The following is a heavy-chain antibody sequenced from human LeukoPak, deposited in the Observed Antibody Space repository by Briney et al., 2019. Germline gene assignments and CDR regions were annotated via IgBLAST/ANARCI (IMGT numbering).Heavy chain of an antibody. V-gene: IGHV3-23*01. CDR3: AKNTISGGHYQYYMDV. D-gene: IGHD3-16*02. CDR2: ISGSGGIT. J-gene: IGHJ6*03. CDR1: GFTFSRYA. Sequence: GGSLRLSCAASGFTFSRYAMSWVRQAPGKGLEWVSSISGSGGITYHADSLKGRFTISRDNSKNTLFLQMNSLRAEDTAVYYCAKNTISGGHYQYYMDVWGKGTMVTVSS.